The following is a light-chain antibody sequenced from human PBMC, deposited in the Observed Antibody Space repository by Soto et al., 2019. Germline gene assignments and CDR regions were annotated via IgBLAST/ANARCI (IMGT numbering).Light chain of an antibody. V-gene: IGKV3-11*01. CDR1: QSVSSY. Sequence: EIVLTQSPATLSLSPGERATLSCRASQSVSSYLAWYQQKPGQAPRLLIYDASNRATGIPARFSGSGSGTYFTLTISSLEPEDFAVYYCQQRSNWPLITFSQGTRLEIK. J-gene: IGKJ5*01. CDR2: DAS. CDR3: QQRSNWPLIT.